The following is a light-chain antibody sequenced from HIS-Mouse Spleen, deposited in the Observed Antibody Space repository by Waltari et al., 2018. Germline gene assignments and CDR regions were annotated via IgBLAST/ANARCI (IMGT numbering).Light chain of an antibody. CDR1: QSVLYSSNNKNY. V-gene: IGKV4-1*01. CDR3: QQYYSTPFT. CDR2: WAS. Sequence: DIVMTQSPDSLAVSLGERATINCKSSQSVLYSSNNKNYLAWYQQKPGQPPKLLIYWASTRGAGVPDRFSGSGYGTDFTLTISSLQDEDVADYCCQQYYSTPFTFGPGTKVDIK. J-gene: IGKJ3*01.